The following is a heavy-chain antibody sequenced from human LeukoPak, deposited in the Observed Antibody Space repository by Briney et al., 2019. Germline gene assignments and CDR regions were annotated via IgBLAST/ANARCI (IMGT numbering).Heavy chain of an antibody. CDR1: GGSISSGGYY. CDR3: AAQPYYDFWSGYYQPYYFDY. V-gene: IGHV4-31*03. D-gene: IGHD3-3*01. Sequence: SQTLSLTCTVSGGSISSGGYYWSWTRQHPGKGLEWIGYIYYSGSTYYNPSLKSRVTISVDTSKNQFSLKLSSVTAADTAVYYCAAQPYYDFWSGYYQPYYFDYWGQGTLVTVSS. J-gene: IGHJ4*02. CDR2: IYYSGST.